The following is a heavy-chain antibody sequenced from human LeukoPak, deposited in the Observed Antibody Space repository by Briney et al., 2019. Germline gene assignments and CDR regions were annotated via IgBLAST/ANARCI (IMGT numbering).Heavy chain of an antibody. CDR3: AREKFLPSGGYYYMDV. Sequence: GGSLRLSCVAYGTTFDRYSMDWVRQAPGKGLEWVSYISSGSNSRLYAESVKGRFTISRGNSDDSLFLQMNSLRPEDTGVYYCAREKFLPSGGYYYMDVWGKGTTVIVSS. V-gene: IGHV3-48*04. CDR2: ISSGSNSR. D-gene: IGHD5-12*01. J-gene: IGHJ6*03. CDR1: GTTFDRYS.